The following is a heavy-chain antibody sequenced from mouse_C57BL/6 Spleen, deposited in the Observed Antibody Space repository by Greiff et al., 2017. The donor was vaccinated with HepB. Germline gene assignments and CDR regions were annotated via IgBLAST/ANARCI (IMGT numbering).Heavy chain of an antibody. CDR1: GYTFTSYW. J-gene: IGHJ2*01. CDR2: IDPSDSYT. V-gene: IGHV1-50*01. Sequence: QVQLQQPGAELVKPGASVKLSCKASGYTFTSYWMQWVKQRPGQGLEWIGEIDPSDSYTNYNQKFKGKATLNVDTSSSTAYMQLSSLTSEDSAVYYCARSRELGPVDYWGQGTTLTVSS. D-gene: IGHD4-1*01. CDR3: ARSRELGPVDY.